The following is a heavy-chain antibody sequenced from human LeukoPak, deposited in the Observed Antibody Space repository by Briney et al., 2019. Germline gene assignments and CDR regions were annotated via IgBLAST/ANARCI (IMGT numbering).Heavy chain of an antibody. D-gene: IGHD2-21*02. CDR3: ARGFYGSAYCGGDCFFYY. CDR1: GYTFTGYY. Sequence: ASVNVSCKASGYTFTGYYMHWVRQAPGQGLEWMGWINANSGGTSYAQKFQGRVTMTRDTSISTAYMELSRLRSDDTAVYYCARGFYGSAYCGGDCFFYYWGQGSLVTVSS. J-gene: IGHJ4*02. CDR2: INANSGGT. V-gene: IGHV1-2*02.